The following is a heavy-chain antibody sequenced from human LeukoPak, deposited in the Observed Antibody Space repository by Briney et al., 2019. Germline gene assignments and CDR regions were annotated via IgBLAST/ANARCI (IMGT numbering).Heavy chain of an antibody. J-gene: IGHJ4*02. CDR3: ARDPRATVDY. CDR1: GFSFTTYS. V-gene: IGHV3-48*04. Sequence: GGSLRLSCRASGFSFTTYSMNWVRQAPGKGLEWVSYISSSGSTIYYADSVKGRFTISRDNAKNSLYLQMNSLRAEDTAVYYCARDPRATVDYWGQGTLVTVSS. CDR2: ISSSGSTI. D-gene: IGHD5-24*01.